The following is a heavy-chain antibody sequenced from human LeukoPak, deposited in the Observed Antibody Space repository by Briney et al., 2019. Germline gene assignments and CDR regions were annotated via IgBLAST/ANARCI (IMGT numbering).Heavy chain of an antibody. CDR2: INHSGST. Sequence: SETLSLTCTVSGGSISSYYWSWIRQPPGKGLEWIGEINHSGSTNYNPSLKSRVTISVDTSKNQFSLKLSSVTAADTAVYYCARAANYDYVWGVKNYFDYWGQGTLVTVSS. CDR3: ARAANYDYVWGVKNYFDY. V-gene: IGHV4-34*01. D-gene: IGHD3-16*01. CDR1: GGSISSYY. J-gene: IGHJ4*02.